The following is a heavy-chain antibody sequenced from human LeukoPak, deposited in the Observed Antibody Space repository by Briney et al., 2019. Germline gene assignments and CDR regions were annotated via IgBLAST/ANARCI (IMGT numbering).Heavy chain of an antibody. D-gene: IGHD6-13*01. J-gene: IGHJ4*02. CDR3: ASSVRDSSSWVGFDY. Sequence: SETLSLTCTVSGGSISSSSYYWGWIRQPPGKGLEWIGSIYYSGSTYYNPSLKSRVTISVDTSKNQFSLKLSSVTAADTAVYYCASSVRDSSSWVGFDYWGQGTLVTVSS. V-gene: IGHV4-39*07. CDR1: GGSISSSSYY. CDR2: IYYSGST.